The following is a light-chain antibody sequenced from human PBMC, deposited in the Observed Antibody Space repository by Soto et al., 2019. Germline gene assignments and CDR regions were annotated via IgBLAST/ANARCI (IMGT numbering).Light chain of an antibody. J-gene: IGKJ4*01. CDR2: GAS. CDR1: QSVSNRY. CDR3: QQYGSSPLT. Sequence: EIVLTQSPGTLSLSPGERATLSCRASQSVSNRYLAWYHQKPGQAPRLLIYGASSRATGIPDRFSGSVSGTDFTLTISRLEPEDFAVYYCQQYGSSPLTFGGGTKVDIK. V-gene: IGKV3-20*01.